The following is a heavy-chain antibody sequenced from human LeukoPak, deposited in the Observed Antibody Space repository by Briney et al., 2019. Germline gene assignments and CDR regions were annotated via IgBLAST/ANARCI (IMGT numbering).Heavy chain of an antibody. CDR3: ARDQEWFGELSDYYYGMDV. V-gene: IGHV1-69*06. CDR2: IIPIFGTA. D-gene: IGHD3-10*01. J-gene: IGHJ6*04. Sequence: SVKVSCKASGGTFSNYAISWVRRAPGQGLEWMGGIIPIFGTANYAQMFQGRVTITADKSTSTAYMELSSLRSEDTAVYYCARDQEWFGELSDYYYGMDVWGKGTTVTVSS. CDR1: GGTFSNYA.